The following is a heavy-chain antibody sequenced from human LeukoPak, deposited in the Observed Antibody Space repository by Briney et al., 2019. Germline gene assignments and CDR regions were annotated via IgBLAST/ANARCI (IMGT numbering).Heavy chain of an antibody. Sequence: ASVKVSCXASGGTFNSYAIYWVRQAPGQGLEWMGGIIPRLGTTKYIEKFQGRITITTDESTTTAYMELSSLRSEDTAVYYCAADGTDWGQGTLVTVSS. J-gene: IGHJ4*02. V-gene: IGHV1-69*05. CDR2: IIPRLGTT. CDR3: AADGTD. CDR1: GGTFNSYA.